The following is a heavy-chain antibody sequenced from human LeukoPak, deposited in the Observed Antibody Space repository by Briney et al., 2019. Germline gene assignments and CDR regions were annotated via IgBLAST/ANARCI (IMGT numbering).Heavy chain of an antibody. CDR2: INHSGST. CDR1: GGSFSGYY. CDR3: ARASWDILTGYYVDY. V-gene: IGHV4-34*01. D-gene: IGHD3-9*01. Sequence: SETLSLTCAVYGGSFSGYYWSWIRQPPGKGLEWIGEINHSGSTNYNPSLKSRVTISVDTSKNQFSLKLSSVTAADTAVYYCARASWDILTGYYVDYWGQGTLVTVSS. J-gene: IGHJ4*02.